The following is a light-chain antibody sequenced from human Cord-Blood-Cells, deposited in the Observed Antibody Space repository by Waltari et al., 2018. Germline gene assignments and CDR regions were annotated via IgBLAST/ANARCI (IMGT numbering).Light chain of an antibody. V-gene: IGLV1-44*01. Sequence: QSVLTQPPSASGTPGQRVTISCSGSSPNIGSNTVNWYQQLPGKAPKLLIYSNNQRPSGVPDRFSGSKSDTSASLAISGLQSEDEADYYCAAWDDSLNGRVFGGGTKLTVL. J-gene: IGLJ3*02. CDR3: AAWDDSLNGRV. CDR1: SPNIGSNT. CDR2: SNN.